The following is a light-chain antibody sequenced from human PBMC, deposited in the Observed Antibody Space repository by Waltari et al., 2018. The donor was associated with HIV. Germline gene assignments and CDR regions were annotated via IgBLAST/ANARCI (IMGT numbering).Light chain of an antibody. V-gene: IGLV6-57*04. CDR3: QSYDSNDPWV. CDR1: SGNIASHY. CDR2: EDN. J-gene: IGLJ3*02. Sequence: NFKLTQPLSVSESPGKTVTISCTRSSGNIASHYVPWYQQRPGSAPTTVIYEDNQRPSGVPDRFSGSIDSSSNSASLTISGLKTEDEADYYCQSYDSNDPWVFGGGTKLTVL.